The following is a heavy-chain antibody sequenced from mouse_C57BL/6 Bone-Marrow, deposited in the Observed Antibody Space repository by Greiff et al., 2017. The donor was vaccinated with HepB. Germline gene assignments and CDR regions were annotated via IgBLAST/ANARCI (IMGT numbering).Heavy chain of an antibody. CDR2: SRNKANDYTT. D-gene: IGHD1-1*01. CDR3: ARDAFYYYGSSYWYFDV. J-gene: IGHJ1*03. Sequence: DVMLVESGGGLVQSGRSLRLSCATSGFTFSDFYMEWVRQAPGKGLEWIAASRNKANDYTTEYSASVKGRFIVSRDTSQSILYLQMNALRAEDTAIYYCARDAFYYYGSSYWYFDVWGTGTTVTVSS. V-gene: IGHV7-1*01. CDR1: GFTFSDFY.